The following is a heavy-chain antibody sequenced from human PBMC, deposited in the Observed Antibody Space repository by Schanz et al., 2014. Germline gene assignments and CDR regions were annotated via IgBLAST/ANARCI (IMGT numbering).Heavy chain of an antibody. Sequence: EGQLVESGGVLVQPGRSLRLSCAGSGLNFRQYAIHWVRHAPGKGLEWVAGFSLDTDRIDYGDSVKGRFTISRDNSENTLYLQMISLRAEDTAVYYCAKLDGYAYGSMGQEYFDYWGQGTLVAVSS. D-gene: IGHD5-18*01. V-gene: IGHV3-9*01. CDR3: AKLDGYAYGSMGQEYFDY. CDR2: FSLDTDRI. J-gene: IGHJ4*02. CDR1: GLNFRQYA.